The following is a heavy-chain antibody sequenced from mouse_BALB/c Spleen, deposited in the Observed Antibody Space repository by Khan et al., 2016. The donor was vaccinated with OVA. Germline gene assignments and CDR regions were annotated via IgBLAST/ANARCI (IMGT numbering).Heavy chain of an antibody. CDR2: IGYSGST. CDR1: GYSITSYYA. V-gene: IGHV3-2*02. CDR3: ASGRLLRRYPDYFDY. Sequence: EVELVESGPGLLKPSQSLSLTCTVTGYSITSYYAWNLIRQFPGNKLEWMVYIGYSGSTNYNPSLRSRISLTRDTSKNPCFLQLNSVTTEDTATYYCASGRLLRRYPDYFDYWGQGTTLTVSS. D-gene: IGHD1-1*01. J-gene: IGHJ2*01.